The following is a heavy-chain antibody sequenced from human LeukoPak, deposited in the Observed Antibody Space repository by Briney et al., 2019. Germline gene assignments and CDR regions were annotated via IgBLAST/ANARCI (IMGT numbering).Heavy chain of an antibody. CDR3: ARGDDEGSFDY. Sequence: GGSLRLSCAASGFTFSNYGMHWVSQAPGKGLEWVAVIWYDGSNKYYADSVKGRFTISRDNSKNTLYLQMNSLRAEDTAVYYCARGDDEGSFDYWGQGTLVTVSS. J-gene: IGHJ4*02. D-gene: IGHD1-1*01. V-gene: IGHV3-33*01. CDR1: GFTFSNYG. CDR2: IWYDGSNK.